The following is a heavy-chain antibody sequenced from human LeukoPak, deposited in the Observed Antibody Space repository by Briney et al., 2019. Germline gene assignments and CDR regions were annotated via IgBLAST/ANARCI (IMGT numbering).Heavy chain of an antibody. CDR3: ARHTRGSGDFDY. CDR2: IFYSGTT. J-gene: IGHJ4*02. CDR1: GGSISSSSCY. D-gene: IGHD3-10*01. Sequence: PSETLSLTCTVSGGSISSSSCYWGWIRQPPGKGLEWIGSIFYSGTTYYNPSLKSRVTISVDTSKNQFSLKLSSVTAADTAVYSCARHTRGSGDFDYWGQGTLVTVSS. V-gene: IGHV4-39*01.